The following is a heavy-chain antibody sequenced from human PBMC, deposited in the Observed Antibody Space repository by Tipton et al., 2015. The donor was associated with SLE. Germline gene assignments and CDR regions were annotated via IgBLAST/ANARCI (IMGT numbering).Heavy chain of an antibody. Sequence: SLRLSCAASGFTFSSYWMHWVRQAPGKGLEWVSGISWNSGSIGYADSVKGRFTISRDNAKNSLYLQMNSLRAEDTALYYCAKVSMVVTPGYFDYWGQGTLVTVSS. CDR2: ISWNSGSI. CDR1: GFTFSSYW. D-gene: IGHD4-23*01. V-gene: IGHV3-9*01. CDR3: AKVSMVVTPGYFDY. J-gene: IGHJ4*02.